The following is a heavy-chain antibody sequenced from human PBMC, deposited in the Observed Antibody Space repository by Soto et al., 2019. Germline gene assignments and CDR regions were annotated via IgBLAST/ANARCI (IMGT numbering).Heavy chain of an antibody. J-gene: IGHJ6*02. D-gene: IGHD3-9*01. CDR3: ARLDHYDILTENLDYYYYYGMDV. CDR1: GHSFTSYW. CDR2: IDPSDSYT. V-gene: IGHV5-10-1*01. Sequence: PGESLKISCKGSGHSFTSYWISWVRQMPGKGLEWMGRIDPSDSYTNYSPSFQGHVTISADKSISTAYLQWSSLKASDTAMYYCARLDHYDILTENLDYYYYYGMDVWGQGTTVTVSS.